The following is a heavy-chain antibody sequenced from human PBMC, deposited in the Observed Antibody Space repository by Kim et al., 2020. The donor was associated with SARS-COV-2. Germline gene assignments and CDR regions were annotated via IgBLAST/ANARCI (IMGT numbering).Heavy chain of an antibody. J-gene: IGHJ4*01. CDR2: AKSNTYGGTS. CDR3: SRGARYSSRYYPCFD. V-gene: IGHV3-49*03. Sequence: GGSLRLSCTTSGFSFRDYDMSWFRQAPGKGLEWVGFAKSNTYGGTSEYAASVKGRVTISRDDSKSIAYLQMDSLKAEDTGLYYCSRGARYSSRYYPCFD. D-gene: IGHD5-18*01. CDR1: GFSFRDYD.